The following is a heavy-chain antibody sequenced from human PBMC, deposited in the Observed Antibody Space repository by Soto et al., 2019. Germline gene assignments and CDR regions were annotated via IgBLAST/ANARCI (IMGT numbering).Heavy chain of an antibody. Sequence: SETLSLTCNVSGGSIGGYYWNWIRQSPGRGLEWIGSILYSGNTNYNPSLNSRVTISVDPSKNQFSLKVHSVNAADTAIYYCAKSRGITGTTFKWFDSWGQGTQVTVYS. J-gene: IGHJ5*01. CDR1: GGSIGGYY. CDR2: ILYSGNT. D-gene: IGHD1-20*01. V-gene: IGHV4-59*01. CDR3: AKSRGITGTTFKWFDS.